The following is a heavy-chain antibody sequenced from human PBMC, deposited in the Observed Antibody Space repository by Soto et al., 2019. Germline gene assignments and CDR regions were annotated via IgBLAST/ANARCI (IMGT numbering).Heavy chain of an antibody. CDR1: GASISSGDYY. CDR3: VRARRYYDSSGYYSGGPGYFDY. CDR2: IYYSGST. V-gene: IGHV4-30-4*01. D-gene: IGHD3-22*01. Sequence: PSETLSLTCTVSGASISSGDYYWSWIRQPPGKGLEWIGYIYYSGSTYYNPSLRSRVTLSVDTSKNQFSLKLSSVTAADTAMFYCVRARRYYDSSGYYSGGPGYFDYWGQGTLVTVS. J-gene: IGHJ4*02.